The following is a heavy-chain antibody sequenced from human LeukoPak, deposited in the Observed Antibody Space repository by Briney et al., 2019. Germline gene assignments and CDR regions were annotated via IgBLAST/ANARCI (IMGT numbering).Heavy chain of an antibody. CDR1: GGSISSGGYS. Sequence: SETLSLTCAVSGGSISSGGYSWSWIRQPPGKGLEWIGYIYYSGSTYYNPSHKSRVTISVDTSKNQFSLKLSSVTAADTAVYYCARGYYDFWSGPGGLDYWGQGTLVTVSS. V-gene: IGHV4-30-4*07. CDR3: ARGYYDFWSGPGGLDY. D-gene: IGHD3-3*01. J-gene: IGHJ4*02. CDR2: IYYSGST.